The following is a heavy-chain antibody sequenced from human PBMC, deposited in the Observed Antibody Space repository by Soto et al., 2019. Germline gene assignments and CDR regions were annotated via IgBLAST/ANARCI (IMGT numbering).Heavy chain of an antibody. CDR3: ARGFGYGGSYYYFDY. CDR1: GGSFSGYY. V-gene: IGHV4-34*01. CDR2: INHSGST. Sequence: QVQLQQWGAGLLKPSETLSLTCAVYGGSFSGYYWSWIRQPPGKGLEWIGEINHSGSTNYNPSLKSRGTLSVDTSKKQFSLKLSSVTAADTAVYYCARGFGYGGSYYYFDYWGQGTLVTVSS. D-gene: IGHD1-26*01. J-gene: IGHJ4*02.